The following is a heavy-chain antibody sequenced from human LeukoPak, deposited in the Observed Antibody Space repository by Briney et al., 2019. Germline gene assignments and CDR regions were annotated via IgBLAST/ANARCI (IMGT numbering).Heavy chain of an antibody. V-gene: IGHV1-69*05. CDR3: ARSGTSYYYDSSGYYYDY. CDR2: IIPIFGTA. CDR1: GGTFSSYA. D-gene: IGHD3-22*01. Sequence: GASVKVSCKASGGTFSSYAISWVRQAPGQGLEWMGGIIPIFGTANYAQKFQGRVTITTDESTSTAYMELSSLRSEDTAVYYRARSGTSYYYDSSGYYYDYWGQGTLVTVSS. J-gene: IGHJ4*02.